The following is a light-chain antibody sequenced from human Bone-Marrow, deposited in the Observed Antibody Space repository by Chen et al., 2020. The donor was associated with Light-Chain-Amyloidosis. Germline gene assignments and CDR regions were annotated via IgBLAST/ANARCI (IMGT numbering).Light chain of an antibody. CDR1: ALPNQY. CDR3: QSADSSGTVI. V-gene: IGLV3-25*03. J-gene: IGLJ2*01. Sequence: SFELTQPPSVSVSPGPTARVTCSGHALPNQYVFWYQQKSGQAPVLLIYKDIERPSGIPERFSGSTSGTTVTLTIRGVQAEDEADYYCQSADSSGTVIFGGGTKVTVL. CDR2: KDI.